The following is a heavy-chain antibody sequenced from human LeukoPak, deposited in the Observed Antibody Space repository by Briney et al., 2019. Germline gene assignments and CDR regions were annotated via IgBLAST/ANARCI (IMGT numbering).Heavy chain of an antibody. D-gene: IGHD6-19*01. V-gene: IGHV1-18*01. J-gene: IGHJ3*02. Sequence: ASVKVSCKASGYTFTNYGISWVRQAPGQGLEWMGLISTYNGNSNYAQKLQDRVTMTTDTSTTTAYMDLTSLRSDDTAVYYCARAGGWAREDYKGDAFHIWGQGTMVTVSS. CDR3: ARAGGWAREDYKGDAFHI. CDR1: GYTFTNYG. CDR2: ISTYNGNS.